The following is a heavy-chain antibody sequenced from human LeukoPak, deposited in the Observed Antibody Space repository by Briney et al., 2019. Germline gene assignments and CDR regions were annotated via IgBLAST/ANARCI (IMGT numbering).Heavy chain of an antibody. D-gene: IGHD3-10*02. CDR2: ISYEGNNK. V-gene: IGHV3-30*18. CDR3: AKDRNYVATLDY. Sequence: PGGSLRLSCAASGFTFSSYGMHWVRQTPGKGLECVAGISYEGNNKYYADSVKGRFTISRDDSKNTMYLQMNSLRAVDTAVYYCAKDRNYVATLDYWGPRTLVTFSS. J-gene: IGHJ4*02. CDR1: GFTFSSYG.